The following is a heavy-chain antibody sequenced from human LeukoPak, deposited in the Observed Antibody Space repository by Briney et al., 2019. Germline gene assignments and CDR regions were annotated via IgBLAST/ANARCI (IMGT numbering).Heavy chain of an antibody. J-gene: IGHJ4*02. D-gene: IGHD2-8*01. CDR2: ISYDGSNK. Sequence: GGSLSLSCPASGLTFSSYGMHGVRKPPGKGLEWVAVISYDGSNKYYADSVKGRFTISRDNSKNTLYLQMNSLRAEDTAVYYCAKDLNGRLFDYWGQGTLVTVSS. CDR1: GLTFSSYG. CDR3: AKDLNGRLFDY. V-gene: IGHV3-30*18.